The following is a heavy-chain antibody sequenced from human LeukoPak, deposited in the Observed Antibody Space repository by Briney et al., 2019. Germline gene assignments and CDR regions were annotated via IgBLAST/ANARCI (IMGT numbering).Heavy chain of an antibody. CDR2: IIPIFGTA. Sequence: SVKVSCKASGGTFSSYAISWVRQAPGQGLEWMGGIIPIFGTANYAQKFQGRVTITADESTTTAYMELSSLRSEDTAVYYCARIGGDFWSGVNWFDPWGQGTLVTVSS. D-gene: IGHD3-3*01. V-gene: IGHV1-69*01. CDR3: ARIGGDFWSGVNWFDP. J-gene: IGHJ5*02. CDR1: GGTFSSYA.